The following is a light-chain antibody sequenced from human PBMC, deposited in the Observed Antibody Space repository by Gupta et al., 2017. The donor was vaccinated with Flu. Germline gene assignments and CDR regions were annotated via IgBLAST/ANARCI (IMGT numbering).Light chain of an antibody. CDR1: QSISSY. V-gene: IGKV1-39*01. CDR3: QQSYSTPYS. Sequence: DIQMTQSPFSLSASVGDRVTITCRASQSISSYLNWYQQKPGKAPKLLIYAASSLQSGVPSRFSGSGSGTDFTLTISSLQPEEFATYYCQQSYSTPYSFGQGTKLEIK. CDR2: AAS. J-gene: IGKJ2*03.